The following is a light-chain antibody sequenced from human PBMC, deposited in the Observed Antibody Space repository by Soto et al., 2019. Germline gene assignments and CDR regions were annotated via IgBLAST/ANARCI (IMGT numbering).Light chain of an antibody. Sequence: DIQMTQSPSSVSASIGDRVTISCRASQSIYKWLVWYQQKPGKAPKLLIYAASSLQSGVPSMFSGSGYGTEFPLTISSLQPEDCATYYCQQADSFPLSFGGGTKVEI. V-gene: IGKV1-12*01. CDR1: QSIYKW. J-gene: IGKJ4*01. CDR2: AAS. CDR3: QQADSFPLS.